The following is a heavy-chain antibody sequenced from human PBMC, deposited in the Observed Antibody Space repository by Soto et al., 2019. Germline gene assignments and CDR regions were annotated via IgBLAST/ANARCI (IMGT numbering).Heavy chain of an antibody. CDR1: EFTFSSYS. J-gene: IGHJ6*04. CDR3: ARVHFGGTMDV. D-gene: IGHD3-3*01. V-gene: IGHV3-23*01. Sequence: EVQLLESGGGLVQPGGSLRLSCAASEFTFSSYSMIWVRQAPGKGLEWVSGVNGGGDITYYAESVKGRFTISRDNSKKTLYLQMNTLRAEDAAVFYCARVHFGGTMDVWGEGTTVTVSS. CDR2: VNGGGDIT.